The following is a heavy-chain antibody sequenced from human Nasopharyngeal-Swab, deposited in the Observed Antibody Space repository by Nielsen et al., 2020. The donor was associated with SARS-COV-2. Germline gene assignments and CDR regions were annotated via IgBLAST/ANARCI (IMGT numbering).Heavy chain of an antibody. CDR1: GYTFTSYG. V-gene: IGHV1-18*01. D-gene: IGHD1/OR15-1a*01. J-gene: IGHJ6*02. Sequence: ASVKVSCKASGYTFTSYGIGWVRQAPGQGLEWMGWISAYNGNTNYAQKFQGRVTMTRDTSISTAYMELSRLRSDDTAVYYCARDEKQIGYYYYGMDVWGQGTTVTVSS. CDR2: ISAYNGNT. CDR3: ARDEKQIGYYYYGMDV.